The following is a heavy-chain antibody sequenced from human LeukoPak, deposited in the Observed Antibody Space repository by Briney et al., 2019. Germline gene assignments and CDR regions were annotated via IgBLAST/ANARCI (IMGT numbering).Heavy chain of an antibody. CDR3: AKVGYSGYENFDY. Sequence: GGSLRLSCVASGFTFSSYAMSWVRQAPGKGLEWVSAISGSGGSTYYADSVKGRFTISRDNSKNTLYLQMNSLRAEDTAVYYCAKVGYSGYENFDYWGQGTLVTVSS. V-gene: IGHV3-23*01. D-gene: IGHD5-12*01. J-gene: IGHJ4*02. CDR1: GFTFSSYA. CDR2: ISGSGGST.